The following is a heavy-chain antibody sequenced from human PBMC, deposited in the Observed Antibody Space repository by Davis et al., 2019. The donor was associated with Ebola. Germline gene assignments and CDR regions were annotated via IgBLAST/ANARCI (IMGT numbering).Heavy chain of an antibody. CDR3: ARDYPHDHA. CDR1: GFTFSNAW. CDR2: ISSSSSYT. Sequence: GESLKISCAASGFTFSNAWMNWVRQAPGKGLEWVSYISSSSSYTNYADSVKGRFTISRDNAKNSLYLQMNSLRAEDTAVYYCARDYPHDHAWGQGTLVTVSS. J-gene: IGHJ4*02. V-gene: IGHV3-11*06. D-gene: IGHD1-1*01.